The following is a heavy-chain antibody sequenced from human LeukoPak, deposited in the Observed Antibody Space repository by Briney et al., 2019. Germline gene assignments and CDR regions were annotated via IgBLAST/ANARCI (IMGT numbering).Heavy chain of an antibody. J-gene: IGHJ3*02. V-gene: IGHV4-4*07. Sequence: SETLSLTCTVSGGSINSYYWSWIRQSAGKGLKWIGRIYTSGSTPDYSPSLKSRVTMSIDTSKNQFSLQLSSVTAADTAVYYCATSPPVVPAAITAFDIWGQGTMVTVSS. CDR3: ATSPPVVPAAITAFDI. D-gene: IGHD2-2*01. CDR2: IYTSGSTP. CDR1: GGSINSYY.